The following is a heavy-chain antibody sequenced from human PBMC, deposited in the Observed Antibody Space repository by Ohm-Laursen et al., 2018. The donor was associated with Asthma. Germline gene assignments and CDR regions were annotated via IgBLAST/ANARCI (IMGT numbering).Heavy chain of an antibody. D-gene: IGHD3-3*01. J-gene: IGHJ6*02. Sequence: VASVKVSCKASGYTFTSYGISWVRQAPGQGLEWMGWISAYNGNTNYAQKLQGRVTMTRDTSTSTVYMELSSLRSEDTAVYYCARGGVLRFLSLGFHYYGMDVWGQGTTVTVSS. CDR1: GYTFTSYG. V-gene: IGHV1-18*04. CDR2: ISAYNGNT. CDR3: ARGGVLRFLSLGFHYYGMDV.